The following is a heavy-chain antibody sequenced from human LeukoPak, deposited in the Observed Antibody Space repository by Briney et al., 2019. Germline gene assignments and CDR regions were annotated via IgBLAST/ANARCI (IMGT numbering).Heavy chain of an antibody. Sequence: HPGGSLTLSCAASGFTFGNYGMTWVRQAPGKGLEWVSGISGSGGTTNYADSVKGRFTISRDNSKNTLYLQMNSLRAEDTAVYYCVKDRENYPSGYFDYWGQGTLVTVSS. D-gene: IGHD5-24*01. CDR2: ISGSGGTT. CDR1: GFTFGNYG. CDR3: VKDRENYPSGYFDY. V-gene: IGHV3-23*01. J-gene: IGHJ4*02.